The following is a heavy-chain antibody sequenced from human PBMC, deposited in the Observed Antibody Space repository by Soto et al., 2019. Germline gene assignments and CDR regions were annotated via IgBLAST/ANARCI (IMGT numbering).Heavy chain of an antibody. CDR3: ARRWGGTFDY. D-gene: IGHD2-21*01. CDR2: IYYSGT. CDR1: GGSISSYY. Sequence: PSETLSLTCSVSGGSISSYYWSWIRQPPGKGLEWIAYIYYSGTSYNPSLKSRVTISVDTSKNQFSLKLSSVTAADTAVYYCARRWGGTFDYWGQGTLVTVSS. V-gene: IGHV4-59*01. J-gene: IGHJ4*02.